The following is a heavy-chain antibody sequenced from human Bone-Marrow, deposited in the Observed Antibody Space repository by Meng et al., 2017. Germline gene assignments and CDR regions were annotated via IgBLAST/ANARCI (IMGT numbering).Heavy chain of an antibody. CDR3: ARGTYSSRWNYYGMDV. Sequence: GESLKISCAASGFTFSSYAMHWVRQAPGKGLEWVAVISYDGSNKYYADSVKGRFTISRDNSKNTLYLQMNRQRAQDTAVYYCARGTYSSRWNYYGMDVWGQGTTVTVSS. J-gene: IGHJ6*02. D-gene: IGHD6-13*01. CDR2: ISYDGSNK. V-gene: IGHV3-30*04. CDR1: GFTFSSYA.